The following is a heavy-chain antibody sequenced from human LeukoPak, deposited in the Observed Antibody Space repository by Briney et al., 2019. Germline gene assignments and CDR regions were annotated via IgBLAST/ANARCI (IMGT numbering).Heavy chain of an antibody. V-gene: IGHV4-59*04. CDR2: IYYSGSA. D-gene: IGHD1-1*01. Sequence: SETLSLTCTVSGGSISSYYWSWIRQPPGKGLEWIGTIYYSGSAYYSPSLKSRVTISVDTSKNQFSLKLSSVTAADTAVYYCARRLSATGLRDYWGQGTLVTVSS. J-gene: IGHJ4*02. CDR3: ARRLSATGLRDY. CDR1: GGSISSYY.